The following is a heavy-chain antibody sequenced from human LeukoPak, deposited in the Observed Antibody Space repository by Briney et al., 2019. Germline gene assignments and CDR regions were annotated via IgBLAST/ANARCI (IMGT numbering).Heavy chain of an antibody. V-gene: IGHV3-23*01. CDR3: ARTLDYYGMDV. Sequence: TGGSLRLSCAASGFTFSNYVMNWVRQAPGKGLEWVSHIIGRGDRTYYADSVKGRFTISRDNSKNTLYLQMNSLRAEDTAVYYCARTLDYYGMDVWGQGTTVTVSS. J-gene: IGHJ6*02. CDR2: IIGRGDRT. D-gene: IGHD1-7*01. CDR1: GFTFSNYV.